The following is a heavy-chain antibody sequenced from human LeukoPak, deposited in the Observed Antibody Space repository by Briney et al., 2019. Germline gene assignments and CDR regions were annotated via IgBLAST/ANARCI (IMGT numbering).Heavy chain of an antibody. V-gene: IGHV4-4*02. CDR3: VRKISAAGSRWFDP. CDR1: GGSISSGNW. J-gene: IGHJ5*02. CDR2: IYHSGST. D-gene: IGHD6-13*01. Sequence: SGTLSLTCAVSGGSISSGNWWRWVRQPPGKGLEWIGEIYHSGSTNYNPSLKSRVTISVDKSKNQFSLKLSSVTAADTAVYYCVRKISAAGSRWFDPWGQGTLVTVSS.